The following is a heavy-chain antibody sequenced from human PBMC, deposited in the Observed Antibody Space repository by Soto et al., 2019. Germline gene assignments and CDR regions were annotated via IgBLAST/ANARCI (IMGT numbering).Heavy chain of an antibody. CDR1: EFTFSSYG. J-gene: IGHJ6*02. CDR2: IWYDGSNK. V-gene: IGHV3-33*01. D-gene: IGHD4-4*01. CDR3: ARGSLMTTVTTAASRGYYYYGMDV. Sequence: GGSLRLACVASEFTFSSYGMHWVRQAPGKGLGWVAVIWYDGSNKYYADSVKGRFTISRDNSKNTLYLQMNSLRAEDTAVYYCARGSLMTTVTTAASRGYYYYGMDVWGQGTTVTVSS.